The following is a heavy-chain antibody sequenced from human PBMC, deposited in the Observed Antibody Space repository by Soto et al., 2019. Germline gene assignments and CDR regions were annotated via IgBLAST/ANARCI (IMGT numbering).Heavy chain of an antibody. V-gene: IGHV2-5*02. D-gene: IGHD1-7*01. CDR3: AHRRIGVSQWNYGDFDY. Sequence: QITLKESGPPLVKPTQTLTLTCTFSGFSLSTSGVGVGWIRQPPGKALEWLVIIYWDDDKRYSPSLRSRVTITKDTSKNQAVLTMTNVDPVDTATYFCAHRRIGVSQWNYGDFDYWGQGTLVTVSS. J-gene: IGHJ4*02. CDR2: IYWDDDK. CDR1: GFSLSTSGVG.